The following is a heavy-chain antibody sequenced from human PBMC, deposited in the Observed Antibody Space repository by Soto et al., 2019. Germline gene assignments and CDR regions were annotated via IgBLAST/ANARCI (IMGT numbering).Heavy chain of an antibody. D-gene: IGHD5-18*01. CDR1: GGSISSSSYY. CDR3: ARRVQLWLGTEGYFDY. CDR2: IYYSGST. V-gene: IGHV4-39*01. J-gene: IGHJ4*02. Sequence: QLQLQESGPGLVKPSETLSLTCTVSGGSISSSSYYWGWIRQPPGKGLEWIGSIYYSGSTYYNPSLKSRVTISVDTSKNQFSLKLSSVTAADTAVYYCARRVQLWLGTEGYFDYWGQGTLVTVSS.